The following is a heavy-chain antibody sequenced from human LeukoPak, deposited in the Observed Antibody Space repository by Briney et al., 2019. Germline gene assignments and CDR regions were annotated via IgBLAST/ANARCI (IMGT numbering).Heavy chain of an antibody. CDR2: IYPGDSDT. CDR1: GYSFTSYW. V-gene: IGHV5-51*01. Sequence: GESLKISCKGSGYSFTSYWIGWVRQMPGKGLEWMGIIYPGDSDTRYSPSFQGQVTISADKSITTAYLQWSSLKASDTAMYYCARHRATVTTEIDYWGQPSLLTLSS. D-gene: IGHD4-17*01. J-gene: IGHJ4*02. CDR3: ARHRATVTTEIDY.